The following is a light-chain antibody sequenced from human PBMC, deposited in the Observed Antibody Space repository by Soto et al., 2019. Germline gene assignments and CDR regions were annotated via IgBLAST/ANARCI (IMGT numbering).Light chain of an antibody. J-gene: IGLJ2*01. V-gene: IGLV2-14*03. CDR1: SSDIGGYNC. Sequence: QSVLTQPASVSGSPGQSIAISCTGTSSDIGGYNCVSWYQQHPGKAPKLMIYDVASRPSGISNRFSGSKSGNTASLTISGLQADDEADYYCSSCTSSSTPVVFGGGTKLTVL. CDR2: DVA. CDR3: SSCTSSSTPVV.